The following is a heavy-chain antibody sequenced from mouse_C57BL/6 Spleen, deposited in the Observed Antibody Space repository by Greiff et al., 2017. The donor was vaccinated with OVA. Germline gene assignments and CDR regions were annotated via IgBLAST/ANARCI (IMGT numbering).Heavy chain of an antibody. CDR3: ARGQIYDGYYGYFDV. J-gene: IGHJ1*03. Sequence: VQLQQPGAELVRPGSSVKLSCKASGYTFTSYWMHWVKQRPIQGLEWIGNIDPSDSETHYNQKFKDKATLTVDKSSSTAYMQLSSLTSEDSAVYYCARGQIYDGYYGYFDVWGTGTTVTVSS. CDR1: GYTFTSYW. V-gene: IGHV1-52*01. D-gene: IGHD2-3*01. CDR2: IDPSDSET.